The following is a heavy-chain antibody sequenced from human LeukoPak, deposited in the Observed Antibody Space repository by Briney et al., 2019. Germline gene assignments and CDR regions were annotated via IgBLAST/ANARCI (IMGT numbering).Heavy chain of an antibody. J-gene: IGHJ3*02. CDR2: IYYSGST. CDR3: ARRVASGWSSGEAFDI. CDR1: GGSISSSSHY. V-gene: IGHV4-39*01. Sequence: SETLSLTCTVSGGSISSSSHYWGWIRQPPGKGLEWIGSIYYSGSTFYNPSLKSRVTISVDTSKSQFSLKLSSITSADAAVYYCARRVASGWSSGEAFDIWGQGTMVTVSS. D-gene: IGHD6-19*01.